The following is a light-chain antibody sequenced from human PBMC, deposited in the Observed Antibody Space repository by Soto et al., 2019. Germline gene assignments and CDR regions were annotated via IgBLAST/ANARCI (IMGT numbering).Light chain of an antibody. Sequence: EIVLTQSPATLSLSPGERATLSCRASQSVSSYLAWYQQKPGQAPRLLIYDASNRATGIPARFSGSGSGTVFTLTISSQEPEDVAVYYCQQRSNWITFGQGTRLEIK. CDR1: QSVSSY. V-gene: IGKV3-11*01. CDR3: QQRSNWIT. CDR2: DAS. J-gene: IGKJ5*01.